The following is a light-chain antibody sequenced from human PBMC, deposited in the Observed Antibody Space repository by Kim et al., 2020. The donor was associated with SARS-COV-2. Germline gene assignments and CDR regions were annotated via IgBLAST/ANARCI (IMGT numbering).Light chain of an antibody. CDR2: GAS. Sequence: ASVGARVTITCRASQDINTWLGWYQQKPGKAPKLLIYGASNLQSGVPSRFSGSGSGTDFTLTISRLQPDDCATYYCQQANSFPPWTFGQGTKVEI. J-gene: IGKJ1*01. CDR1: QDINTW. CDR3: QQANSFPPWT. V-gene: IGKV1-12*01.